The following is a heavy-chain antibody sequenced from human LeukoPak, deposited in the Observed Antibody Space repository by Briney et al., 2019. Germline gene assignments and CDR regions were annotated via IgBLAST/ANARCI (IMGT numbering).Heavy chain of an antibody. J-gene: IGHJ4*02. D-gene: IGHD6-19*01. Sequence: ETLSLTCAVYGGSFSGYYWSWIRQPPGKGLEWVSVIYSGGRTYYADSVKGRITISRDNSKNTLYLQMSSLRAEDTAIYYCARPYGNGWIDYWGQGTLVTVSS. CDR3: ARPYGNGWIDY. V-gene: IGHV3-53*01. CDR1: GGSFSGYY. CDR2: IYSGGRT.